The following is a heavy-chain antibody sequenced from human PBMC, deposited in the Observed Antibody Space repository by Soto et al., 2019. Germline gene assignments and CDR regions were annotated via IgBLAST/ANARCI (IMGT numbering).Heavy chain of an antibody. D-gene: IGHD6-13*01. V-gene: IGHV1-69*02. CDR1: GGTFSSYT. Sequence: QVQLVQSGAEVKKPGSSVKVSCKASGGTFSSYTISWVRQAPGQGLEWMGRIIPILGIANYAQKFQGRVTITAEKSTSTAYMELSSLRSEDTAVYYCALAPRIAAAGSHYYHGMDVWGQGTTVTVSS. CDR3: ALAPRIAAAGSHYYHGMDV. J-gene: IGHJ6*02. CDR2: IIPILGIA.